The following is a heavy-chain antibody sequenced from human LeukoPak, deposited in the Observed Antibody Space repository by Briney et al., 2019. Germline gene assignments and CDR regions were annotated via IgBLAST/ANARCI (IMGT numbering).Heavy chain of an antibody. J-gene: IGHJ4*02. CDR1: GGSISSYY. CDR3: APMTGDASAY. D-gene: IGHD3-9*01. V-gene: IGHV4-59*01. CDR2: IYYSGST. Sequence: PSETLSLTCTVSGGSISSYYWSWIRQPPGKGLEWIGYIYYSGSTNYNPSLKSRVTISVDTSKNQFSLKLSSVTAADTAVYYCAPMTGDASAYWGQGTLVTVSS.